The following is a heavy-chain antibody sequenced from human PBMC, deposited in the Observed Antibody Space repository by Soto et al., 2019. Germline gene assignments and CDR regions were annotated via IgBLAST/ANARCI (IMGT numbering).Heavy chain of an antibody. J-gene: IGHJ4*02. Sequence: SVKVSCKTSGGTFSSYAISWVRQAPGQGLEWMGGIVPIVDTSTYAQKFQGRFTISRDNSNNTLYLQMNSLRPDDTAVYHCASPVGDFDPYFDYWGPGTLVTVS. CDR3: ASPVGDFDPYFDY. D-gene: IGHD4-17*01. CDR1: GGTFSSYA. CDR2: IVPIVDTS. V-gene: IGHV1-69*05.